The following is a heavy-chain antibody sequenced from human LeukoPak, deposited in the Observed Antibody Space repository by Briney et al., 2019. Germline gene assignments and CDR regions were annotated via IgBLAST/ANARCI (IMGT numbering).Heavy chain of an antibody. J-gene: IGHJ4*02. V-gene: IGHV4-31*03. CDR3: ARVDSSGYHHFDY. CDR1: GGSISSGGYY. CDR2: IYYSGST. Sequence: SETLSLTCTVSGGSISSGGYYWSWIRQHPGKGLEWIGYIYYSGSTYYNPSLKSRVTISVDTSKNQFSLKLSSVTAADTAVYYCARVDSSGYHHFDYWGQGTLVTVSS. D-gene: IGHD3-22*01.